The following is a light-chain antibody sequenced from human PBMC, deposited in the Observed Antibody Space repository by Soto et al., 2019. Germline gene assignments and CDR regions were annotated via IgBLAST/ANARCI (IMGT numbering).Light chain of an antibody. Sequence: TVLTQSPDTLSLSPGGRATLSCRASASVSSRDLAWYQQKPGQGPRLLMYGASTRATGIPDRFGGSGSGTKVSLTICRLEPEDAAVYYCQQFGTSPLTFGGGTKVEIK. CDR1: ASVSSRD. V-gene: IGKV3-20*01. CDR3: QQFGTSPLT. CDR2: GAS. J-gene: IGKJ4*01.